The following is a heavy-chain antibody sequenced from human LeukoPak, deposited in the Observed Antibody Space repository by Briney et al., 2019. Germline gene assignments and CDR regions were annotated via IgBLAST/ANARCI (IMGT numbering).Heavy chain of an antibody. CDR1: GYTFTSYG. CDR3: ARDNPSDYYYYYMDV. CDR2: INPNSGGT. Sequence: ASVKVSCKASGYTFTSYGISWVRQAPGQGLEWMGRINPNSGGTNYAQKFQGRVTMTRDTSISTAYMELSRLRSDDTAVYYCARDNPSDYYYYYMDVWGKGTTVTVSS. V-gene: IGHV1-2*06. J-gene: IGHJ6*03. D-gene: IGHD1-14*01.